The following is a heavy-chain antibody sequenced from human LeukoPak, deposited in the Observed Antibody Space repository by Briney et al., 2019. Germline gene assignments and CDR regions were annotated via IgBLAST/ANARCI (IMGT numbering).Heavy chain of an antibody. J-gene: IGHJ4*02. CDR1: GYTFTGYY. CDR3: ARAFFDSSPALGY. V-gene: IGHV1-2*02. Sequence: GASVKVSCKASGYTFTGYYMHWVRQAPGQGLEWMGWINPNSGGTNYAQKFQGRVTMTRDTSISIAYMELSRLRSDDTAVYYCARAFFDSSPALGYWGQGTLVTVSS. D-gene: IGHD3-22*01. CDR2: INPNSGGT.